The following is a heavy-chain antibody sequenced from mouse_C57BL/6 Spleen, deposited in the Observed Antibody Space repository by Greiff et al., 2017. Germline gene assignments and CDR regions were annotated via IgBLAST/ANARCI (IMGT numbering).Heavy chain of an antibody. D-gene: IGHD3-2*02. Sequence: QVQLKESGPGLVAPSQSLSITCTVSGFSLTSYGVSWVRQPPGKGLEWLGVIRGDGSTNDHSALISRLSISKDTAKSQVFLKLNSLQTDNTVTYYCAKPEDSSGSWCAYWGQGTLVTVSA. V-gene: IGHV2-3*01. CDR3: AKPEDSSGSWCAY. CDR1: GFSLTSYG. CDR2: IRGDGST. J-gene: IGHJ3*01.